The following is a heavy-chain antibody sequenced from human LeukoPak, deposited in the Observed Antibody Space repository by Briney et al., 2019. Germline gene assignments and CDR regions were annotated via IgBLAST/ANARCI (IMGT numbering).Heavy chain of an antibody. D-gene: IGHD2-21*01. CDR2: ISYDGSNK. CDR3: ARDAGGEDAFDI. Sequence: GGSLRLSCAASGFTFSSYAMHWVRQAPGKGLEWVAVISYDGSNKYYADSAKGRFTISRDNSKNTLYLQMNSLRAEDTAVYYCARDAGGEDAFDIWGQGTMVTVSS. J-gene: IGHJ3*02. V-gene: IGHV3-30*07. CDR1: GFTFSSYA.